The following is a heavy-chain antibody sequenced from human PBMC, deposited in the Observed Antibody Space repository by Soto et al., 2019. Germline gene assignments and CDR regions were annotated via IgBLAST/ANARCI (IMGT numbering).Heavy chain of an antibody. Sequence: HPXGSLRLSCAASGXTFSSYCMHWVRQAPGKGLEWVAVISYDGSNKYYADSVKGRFTISRDNSKNTLYLQMNSMRAEDTAVYYCAKSITSSGVDYWGQGTLVTVSS. CDR1: GXTFSSYC. CDR3: AKSITSSGVDY. CDR2: ISYDGSNK. J-gene: IGHJ4*02. V-gene: IGHV3-30*18. D-gene: IGHD3-22*01.